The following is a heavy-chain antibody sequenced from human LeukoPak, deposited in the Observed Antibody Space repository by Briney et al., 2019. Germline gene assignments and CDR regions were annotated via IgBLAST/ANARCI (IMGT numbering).Heavy chain of an antibody. Sequence: ASVKVSCKASGYTFTGYYMHWVRQAPGQGLEWMGRINPNSGGTNYAQKFQGRVTMTRDTSISTAYMELSRLRSDDTAVYYCASSPVVVASSGYYYYYMDVWGKGTTVTVSS. CDR3: ASSPVVVASSGYYYYYMDV. V-gene: IGHV1-2*06. CDR1: GYTFTGYY. CDR2: INPNSGGT. D-gene: IGHD3-22*01. J-gene: IGHJ6*03.